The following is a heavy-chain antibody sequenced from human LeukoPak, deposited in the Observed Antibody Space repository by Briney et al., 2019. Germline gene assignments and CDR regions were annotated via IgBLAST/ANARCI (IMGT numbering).Heavy chain of an antibody. J-gene: IGHJ4*02. CDR1: GFTFSSYS. CDR2: ISSSSSYI. CDR3: ARSDSPNRFFDY. V-gene: IGHV3-21*01. Sequence: PGGSLRLSCAASGFTFSSYSMNWVRQAPGKGLEWVSSISSSSSYIYYADSVKGRFTIPRDNAKNSLYLQMNSLRAEDTAVYYCARSDSPNRFFDYWGQGTLVTVSS. D-gene: IGHD2-21*01.